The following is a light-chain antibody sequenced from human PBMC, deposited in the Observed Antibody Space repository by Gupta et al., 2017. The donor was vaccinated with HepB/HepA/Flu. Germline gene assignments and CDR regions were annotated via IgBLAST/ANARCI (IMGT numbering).Light chain of an antibody. J-gene: IGLJ1*01. CDR3: QVWESSSDHPNV. CDR2: DDR. CDR1: NIGSKS. V-gene: IGLV3-21*02. Sequence: SSVLTQPPSVSAAPGQTARITCGGNNIGSKSVHWYQQKPGQAPVLVVYDDRDRPSGSPDRFSCSNSGNTATPTISRVEAGDEADYYYQVWESSSDHPNVFGSGTKVTVL.